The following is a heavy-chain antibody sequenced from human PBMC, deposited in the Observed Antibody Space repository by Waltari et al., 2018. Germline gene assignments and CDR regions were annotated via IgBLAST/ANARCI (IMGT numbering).Heavy chain of an antibody. D-gene: IGHD2-15*01. Sequence: EVQLVESGGGLVQPGGSLRLSCAASGFTFSSYWMNWVRQAPGKGLEWVANIKQDGSEKYYVDSVKGRFTISRDNAKNSLYLQMNSLRAEDTAVYYCTRGRHFCGGGRCFSGWFDPWGQGTLVTVSS. CDR2: IKQDGSEK. V-gene: IGHV3-7*01. CDR1: GFTFSSYW. J-gene: IGHJ5*02. CDR3: TRGRHFCGGGRCFSGWFDP.